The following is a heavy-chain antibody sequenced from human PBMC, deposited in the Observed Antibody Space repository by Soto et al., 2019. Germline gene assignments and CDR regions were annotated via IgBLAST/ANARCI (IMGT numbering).Heavy chain of an antibody. V-gene: IGHV3-73*01. D-gene: IGHD3-22*01. CDR2: IRTKTNRYAT. CDR1: GFTLSGSA. CDR3: TRDPRSYDDSIGSANWFGP. J-gene: IGHJ5*02. Sequence: PGGSRRFPGSASGFTLSGSARHWVRRASGKGQKWVGRIRTKTNRYATAYAASVKAWRTISRDDSKDTAYLQMNSLKTEDTAVYYCTRDPRSYDDSIGSANWFGPWGQGTLVTVSS.